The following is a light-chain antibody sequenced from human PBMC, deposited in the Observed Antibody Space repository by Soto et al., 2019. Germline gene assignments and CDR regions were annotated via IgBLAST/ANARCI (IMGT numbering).Light chain of an antibody. CDR3: QLYGSSSIT. V-gene: IGKV3-20*01. CDR2: GAS. CDR1: QSVSSSF. J-gene: IGKJ5*01. Sequence: EIVLTQSPGTLSLSPGERATLPCRTSQSVSSSFLAWYQHKPGQAPRLLIFGASNRAAGIPDRFSGSRSGTDFTLTIGRLEPEDFAVYYCQLYGSSSITFGQGTRLEIK.